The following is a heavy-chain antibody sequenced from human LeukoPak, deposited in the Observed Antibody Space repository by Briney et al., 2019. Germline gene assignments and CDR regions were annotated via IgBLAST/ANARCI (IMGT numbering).Heavy chain of an antibody. D-gene: IGHD3-22*01. CDR2: ISGSGGST. CDR3: AKDFESRPYYYDSSGYYPTPGDY. J-gene: IGHJ4*02. V-gene: IGHV3-23*01. CDR1: GFTFSSYG. Sequence: GGSLRLSCAASGFTFSSYGMSWVRQAPGKGLEWVSAISGSGGSTYYADSVKGRFTISRDNSKNTLYLQMNSLRAEDTAVYYCAKDFESRPYYYDSSGYYPTPGDYWGQGTLVTVSS.